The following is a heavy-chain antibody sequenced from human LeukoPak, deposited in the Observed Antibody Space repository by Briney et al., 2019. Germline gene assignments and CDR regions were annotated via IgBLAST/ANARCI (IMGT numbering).Heavy chain of an antibody. J-gene: IGHJ6*02. Sequence: GGSLRLSCAASGFTFSDYYMSWIRQAPGKGLEWVSYISSSGSTIYYADSVKGRFTISRDNAKNSLYLQMNSLRAEDTAVYYCARDAPGDYGVNTRGYYYYGMDVWGQGTTVTVSS. CDR1: GFTFSDYY. V-gene: IGHV3-11*01. CDR3: ARDAPGDYGVNTRGYYYYGMDV. D-gene: IGHD4-17*01. CDR2: ISSSGSTI.